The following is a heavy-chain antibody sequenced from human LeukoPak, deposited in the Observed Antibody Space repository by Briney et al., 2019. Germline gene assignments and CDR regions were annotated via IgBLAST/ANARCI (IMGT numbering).Heavy chain of an antibody. J-gene: IGHJ4*02. CDR2: IWYDGSNK. Sequence: GGSLRLSCAASGFTFSSYGMHWVRQAPGKGLEWVAVIWYDGSNKYYADSVKGRFTISRDNSKNTLYLQMNSLRAEDTAVYYCARDAGLGYCSSTSCQLGDYWGQGTLVTVSS. CDR1: GFTFSSYG. CDR3: ARDAGLGYCSSTSCQLGDY. D-gene: IGHD2-2*01. V-gene: IGHV3-33*01.